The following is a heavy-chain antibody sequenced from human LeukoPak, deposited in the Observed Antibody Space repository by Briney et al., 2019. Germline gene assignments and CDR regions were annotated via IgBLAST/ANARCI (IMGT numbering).Heavy chain of an antibody. Sequence: PGGSLRLSCAASGFTFSSYSTNWVRQAPGKGLEGVSSISSSSSYIYYADSVKGRFTISRDNAKNSLYLRMNSLRVEDTSVYYCARGGAKGSFDYWGQGTLVTVSS. CDR1: GFTFSSYS. J-gene: IGHJ4*02. CDR3: ARGGAKGSFDY. V-gene: IGHV3-21*01. CDR2: ISSSSSYI.